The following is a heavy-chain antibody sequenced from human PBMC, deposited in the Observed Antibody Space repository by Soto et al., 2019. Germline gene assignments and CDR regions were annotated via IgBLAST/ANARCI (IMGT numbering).Heavy chain of an antibody. D-gene: IGHD3-10*01. CDR1: GYTFTGYY. CDR3: TRDPGRSWFDP. V-gene: IGHV1-2*02. Sequence: GASVKVSCKASGYTFTGYYMHWVRQAPGQGLEWMGWINPNSGGTNYSQTFQGRVTITSDTSASTAYMELSSLRSEDTAVYYCTRDPGRSWFDPWGQGTLVTVSS. CDR2: INPNSGGT. J-gene: IGHJ5*02.